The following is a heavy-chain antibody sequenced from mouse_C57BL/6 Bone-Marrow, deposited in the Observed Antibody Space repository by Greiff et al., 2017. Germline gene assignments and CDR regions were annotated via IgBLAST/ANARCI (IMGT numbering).Heavy chain of an antibody. CDR2: IWTGGGT. Sequence: VQGVESGPGLVAPSQSLSITCTVSGFSLTSYAISWVRQPPGTGLEWLGVIWTGGGTNYNSALKSRLSISKDNSKSQVFLKMNSLQTDDTARYYCAREDIDGGGWFAYWGQGTLVTVSA. J-gene: IGHJ3*01. CDR1: GFSLTSYA. V-gene: IGHV2-9-1*01. CDR3: AREDIDGGGWFAY.